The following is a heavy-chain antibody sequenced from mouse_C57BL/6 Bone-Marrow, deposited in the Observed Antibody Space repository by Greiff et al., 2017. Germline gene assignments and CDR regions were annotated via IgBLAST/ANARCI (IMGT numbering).Heavy chain of an antibody. Sequence: VQLQQSGAELVRPGTSVKVSCKASGYAFTNYLIEWVKQRPGQGLEWIGVINPGSGGTNYNEKFKGKATLTADKSSSTAYMQLSSLTSEDSAVYFCARPLTSYWYFDVWGTGTTVTVSS. CDR2: INPGSGGT. CDR3: ARPLTSYWYFDV. V-gene: IGHV1-54*01. D-gene: IGHD1-3*01. J-gene: IGHJ1*03. CDR1: GYAFTNYL.